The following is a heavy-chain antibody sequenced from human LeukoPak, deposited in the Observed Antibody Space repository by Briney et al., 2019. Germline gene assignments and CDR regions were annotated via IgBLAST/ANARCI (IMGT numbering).Heavy chain of an antibody. J-gene: IGHJ4*02. V-gene: IGHV3-21*01. D-gene: IGHD3-22*01. CDR1: GFTFSSYS. CDR2: ISSRSSYI. CDR3: ARAPSTSSGYFFDY. Sequence: GGSLRLSCVASGFTFSSYSMNWVRQAPGKGLEWVSSISSRSSYIYYADSVKGRFTISRDNAKNSLYLQMNSLRAEDTAVYYCARAPSTSSGYFFDYWGQGTLVTVSS.